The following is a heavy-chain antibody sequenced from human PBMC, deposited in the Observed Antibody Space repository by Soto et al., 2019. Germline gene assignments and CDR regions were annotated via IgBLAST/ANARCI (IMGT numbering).Heavy chain of an antibody. Sequence: PGGSLRLSCAASGFTFSSYAMSWVRQAPGKGLEWVSTISTSGASTFYADSVKGRFTISRDNSRNTLCLQMNTRRAEDTAVYYWAKGGPSHYGSFDYWGQGTLVTVSS. CDR2: ISTSGAST. CDR3: AKGGPSHYGSFDY. J-gene: IGHJ4*02. CDR1: GFTFSSYA. D-gene: IGHD3-10*01. V-gene: IGHV3-23*01.